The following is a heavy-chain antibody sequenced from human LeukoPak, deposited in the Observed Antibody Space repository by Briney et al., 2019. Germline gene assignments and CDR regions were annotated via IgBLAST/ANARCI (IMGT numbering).Heavy chain of an antibody. Sequence: GGSLRLSCEASGFTFRSYWMHSVRQAPGKGLVWVSRINGDGSSTSYADSVKGRFTISRDNAKNTLYLQMNSLRAEDSAVYYCASAYYHYYFDYWGQGTLVTVSS. CDR1: GFTFRSYW. CDR3: ASAYYHYYFDY. CDR2: INGDGSST. V-gene: IGHV3-74*01. J-gene: IGHJ4*02. D-gene: IGHD3-16*01.